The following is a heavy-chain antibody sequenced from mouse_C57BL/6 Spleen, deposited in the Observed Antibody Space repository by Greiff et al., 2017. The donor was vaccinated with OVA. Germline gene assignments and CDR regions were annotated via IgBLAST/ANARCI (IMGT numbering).Heavy chain of an antibody. CDR2: IDPSDSYT. J-gene: IGHJ4*01. Sequence: QVQLQQPGAELVKPGASVKLSCKASGYTFTSYWMQWVKQRPGQGLEWIGEIDPSDSYTNYNQKFKGKATLTVDTSSSTAYMQLSSLTSEDSAVYYCARSPAQATEFYYAMDYWGQGTSVTVSS. CDR3: ARSPAQATEFYYAMDY. D-gene: IGHD3-2*02. CDR1: GYTFTSYW. V-gene: IGHV1-50*01.